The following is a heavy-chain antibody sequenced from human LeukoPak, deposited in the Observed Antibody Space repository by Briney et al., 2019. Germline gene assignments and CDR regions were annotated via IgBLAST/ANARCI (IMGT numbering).Heavy chain of an antibody. V-gene: IGHV3-21*01. J-gene: IGHJ6*03. CDR1: GFTFSSYS. Sequence: GGSLRLSCAASGFTFSSYSMNWVRQAPGKGLEWVSSISSSSSYIYYADSVKGRFTISRDNAKNSLYLQMNSLRAEDTAVYYCARVRLLWFGESTYYMDVRGKGTTVTVSS. CDR3: ARVRLLWFGESTYYMDV. CDR2: ISSSSSYI. D-gene: IGHD3-10*01.